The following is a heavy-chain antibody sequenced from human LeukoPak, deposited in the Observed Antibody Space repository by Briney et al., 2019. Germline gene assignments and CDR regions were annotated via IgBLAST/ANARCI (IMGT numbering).Heavy chain of an antibody. CDR3: AREGIVGATED. CDR2: IKEDGSEK. CDR1: GFTFSSYW. V-gene: IGHV3-7*01. Sequence: GGSLRLSCAASGFTFSSYWMNWVRQAPGKGLEWVANIKEDGSEKYYVDSVKDRFTISRDNAKKSLYLQMNSLRDEDTAVYYCAREGIVGATEDWGQGTLVTVSS. J-gene: IGHJ4*02. D-gene: IGHD1-26*01.